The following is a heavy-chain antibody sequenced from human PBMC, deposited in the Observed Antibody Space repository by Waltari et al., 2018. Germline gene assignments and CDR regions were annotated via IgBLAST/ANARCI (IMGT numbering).Heavy chain of an antibody. J-gene: IGHJ4*02. CDR3: AKVPGTSQLYYLDN. D-gene: IGHD1-1*01. V-gene: IGHV3-30*18. CDR2: ISYNGNDK. CDR1: GFTFSSYA. Sequence: QVQLVESEGGAVQPGRSLRLSCAATGFTFSSYAMHWVRQAPGKGLEWVAVISYNGNDKYYTDSVKGRFTISRDNSKNTLYLQMNSLRPEDTAVYYCAKVPGTSQLYYLDNWGQGTLVTVSS.